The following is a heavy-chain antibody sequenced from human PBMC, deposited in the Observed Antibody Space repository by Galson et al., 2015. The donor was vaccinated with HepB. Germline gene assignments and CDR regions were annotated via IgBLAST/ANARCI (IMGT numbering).Heavy chain of an antibody. V-gene: IGHV1-2*02. J-gene: IGHJ5*02. CDR2: INPNSGGT. CDR1: GSTFTGCY. D-gene: IGHD2-15*01. Sequence: SVKVSCKASGSTFTGCYMHWVRQAPGQGLEWMGWINPNSGGTNYAQKFQGRVTMTRDTSISTAYMELSRLRSDDTAVYYCARDIEPNWFDPWGQGTLVTVSS. CDR3: ARDIEPNWFDP.